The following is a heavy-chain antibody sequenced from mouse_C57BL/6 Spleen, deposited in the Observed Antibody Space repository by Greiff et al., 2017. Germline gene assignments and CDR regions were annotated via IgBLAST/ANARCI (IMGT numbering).Heavy chain of an antibody. D-gene: IGHD4-1*01. CDR2: LYPGDGDT. CDR1: GYAFSSYW. J-gene: IGHJ4*01. Sequence: QVQLQQSGAELVKPGASVKISCKASGYAFSSYWMNWVKQRPGKGLERIGQLYPGDGDTNYNGKFKGKATLTADKSSSTAYMQLSSLTSEDSAVYFCARKVTGTGYAMDYWGQGTSVTVAS. CDR3: ARKVTGTGYAMDY. V-gene: IGHV1-80*01.